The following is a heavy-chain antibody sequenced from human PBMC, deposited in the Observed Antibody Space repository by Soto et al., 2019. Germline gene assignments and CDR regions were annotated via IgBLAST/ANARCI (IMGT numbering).Heavy chain of an antibody. Sequence: QIQLMQSGAEVKKPGASVKVACKASGYTFTSYGISWVRQAPGQGLEWMGWIIGDNGNTNYAQSQRLQGRVTKTTATARNTAYMKVRNLRSDHTAVYYCARVAVGGDHNYGMDVWCELTTGAVSS. CDR2: IIGDNGNT. CDR1: GYTFTSYG. J-gene: IGHJ6*01. CDR3: ARVAVGGDHNYGMDV. D-gene: IGHD2-21*02. V-gene: IGHV1-18*04.